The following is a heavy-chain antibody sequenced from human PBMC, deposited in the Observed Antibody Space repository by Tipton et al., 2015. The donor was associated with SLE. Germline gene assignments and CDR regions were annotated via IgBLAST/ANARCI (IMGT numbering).Heavy chain of an antibody. CDR3: ARVYGSSYSHFDH. V-gene: IGHV4-39*07. CDR1: GDYITSDIYY. J-gene: IGHJ4*02. CDR2: VYDSGTT. Sequence: TLSLTCFVSGDYITSDIYYWGWIRQPPGRGLEWIGSVYDSGTTYYNPSLKSRVTMSVDTSKTQFSLNLSSLTAADTAVYYCARVYGSSYSHFDHWGQGTLVTVSS. D-gene: IGHD3-10*01.